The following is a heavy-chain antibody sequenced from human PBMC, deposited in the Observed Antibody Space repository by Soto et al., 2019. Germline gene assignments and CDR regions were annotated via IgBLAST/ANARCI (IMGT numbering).Heavy chain of an antibody. CDR1: GYTFTSYD. CDR2: MNPNSGNT. D-gene: IGHD3-16*01. Sequence: ASVKVSCKASGYTFTSYDINWVRQATGQGLESMGWMNPNSGNTGYAQKFQGRVTMTRNTSISTAYMELSSLRSEDTAVYYCASLGGLSVRDDPWGQGTLVTVSS. CDR3: ASLGGLSVRDDP. V-gene: IGHV1-8*01. J-gene: IGHJ5*02.